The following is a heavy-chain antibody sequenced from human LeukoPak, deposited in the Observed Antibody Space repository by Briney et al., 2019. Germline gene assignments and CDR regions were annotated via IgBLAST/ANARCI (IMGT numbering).Heavy chain of an antibody. CDR2: ISGSGDTT. CDR1: GFTSSFYA. J-gene: IGHJ4*02. CDR3: TKGRATATTTWYDY. V-gene: IGHV3-23*01. D-gene: IGHD1-26*01. Sequence: GGSLRLSCEASGFTSSFYAMSWVRQAPGKGLEWVSTISGSGDTTQYADSVKGRFTISRDNSKNTVSLQMNSLRADDTALYYCTKGRATATTTWYDYWGQGTLVTVSS.